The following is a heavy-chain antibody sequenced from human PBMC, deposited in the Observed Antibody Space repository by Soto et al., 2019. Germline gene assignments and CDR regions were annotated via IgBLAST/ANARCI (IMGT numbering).Heavy chain of an antibody. CDR1: ADTFTSYY. J-gene: IGHJ6*02. V-gene: IGHV1-46*01. CDR3: ATAAAAPFYYYYGMDV. D-gene: IGHD6-13*01. CDR2: INPNGGST. Sequence: ASVKVSCKAPADTFTSYYIHWVRQAPGHGLEWMGIINPNGGSTRFAQTFQGRITMTTDTSTSTVYMELRSLRSEDTAVYYCATAAAAPFYYYYGMDVWGQGTTVTVSS.